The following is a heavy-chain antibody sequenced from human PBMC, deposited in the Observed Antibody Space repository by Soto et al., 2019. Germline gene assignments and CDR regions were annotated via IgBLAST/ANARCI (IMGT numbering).Heavy chain of an antibody. J-gene: IGHJ3*02. CDR1: GFTFSSYW. CDR3: ARSMWLVGTDAFDI. CDR2: IKQDGSEK. V-gene: IGHV3-7*01. Sequence: EVQLVESGGGLVQPGGSLRLSCAASGFTFSSYWMSWVRQAPGKGLEWVANIKQDGSEKYYVDSVKGRFTISRENAKNSLYLQMNSLRAEDTAVYYCARSMWLVGTDAFDIWGQGTMVTVSS. D-gene: IGHD6-19*01.